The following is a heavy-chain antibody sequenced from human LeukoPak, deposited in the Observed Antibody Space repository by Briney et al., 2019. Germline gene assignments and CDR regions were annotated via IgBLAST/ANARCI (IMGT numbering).Heavy chain of an antibody. CDR2: IYYSGST. Sequence: SETLSLTCTVSGGSISSGGYYWSWIRQHPGKGLEWIGYIYYSGSTYYNPSLKSRVTISVDTSKNQFSLKLSSVTAADTAVYYCARVEVGSSGLDYWGQGTLVTVFS. J-gene: IGHJ4*02. CDR1: GGSISSGGYY. V-gene: IGHV4-31*03. CDR3: ARVEVGSSGLDY. D-gene: IGHD3-22*01.